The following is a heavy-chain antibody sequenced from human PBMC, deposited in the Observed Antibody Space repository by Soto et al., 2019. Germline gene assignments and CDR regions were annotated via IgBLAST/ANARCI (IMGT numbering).Heavy chain of an antibody. J-gene: IGHJ4*01. D-gene: IGHD2-21*02. V-gene: IGHV3-33*01. CDR2: IWYDGSNK. Sequence: QVQLVESGGGVVQPGRSLRLSCAASGFTFSTYGMHWVRHAPGKGLEWVAVIWYDGSNKYYADSVKGRFTISRDNSKNTLYLQMNSLRAEDTAVYYCARDHCGGDCYSDPYFDYWGQGTLVTVSS. CDR1: GFTFSTYG. CDR3: ARDHCGGDCYSDPYFDY.